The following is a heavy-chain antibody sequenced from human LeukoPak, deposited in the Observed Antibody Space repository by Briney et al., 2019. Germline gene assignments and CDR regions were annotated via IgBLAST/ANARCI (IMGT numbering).Heavy chain of an antibody. V-gene: IGHV1-2*02. CDR3: ARASRPTVTIDPYYFYY. Sequence: ASVKVSCKASGYTFTGYYMHWVRQAPVQGLEWMGWVYPNSGGTNYPQKFQGRVTMTRDTSTTTAYMEVSRLTSDDTAVYYCARASRPTVTIDPYYFYYWGQGTLVTVSS. CDR1: GYTFTGYY. D-gene: IGHD4-17*01. J-gene: IGHJ4*02. CDR2: VYPNSGGT.